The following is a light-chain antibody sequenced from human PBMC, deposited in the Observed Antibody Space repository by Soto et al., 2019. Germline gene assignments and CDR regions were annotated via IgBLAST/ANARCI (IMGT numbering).Light chain of an antibody. CDR1: QSISSW. CDR3: QQYNSYWT. V-gene: IGKV1-5*01. CDR2: DAS. J-gene: IGKJ1*01. Sequence: DIQMTQSPSTLSASLVDRVTITCRASQSISSWLACYQQKPGKAPKLLIYDASSLESGVPSRFSGRGSGTEFTLTISSLQPDDFATYYCQQYNSYWTFGQGTKVDIK.